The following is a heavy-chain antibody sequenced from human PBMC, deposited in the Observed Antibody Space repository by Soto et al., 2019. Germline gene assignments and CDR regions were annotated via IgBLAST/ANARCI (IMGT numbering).Heavy chain of an antibody. J-gene: IGHJ3*01. V-gene: IGHV3-66*01. D-gene: IGHD2-2*01. CDR2: IDNGAST. Sequence: EVQLVESGGGLVQPGGSLRLSCAASGFTVSSNYMSWVRQAPGKGLEWVSVIDNGASTYYADSVKCRCTIYRDNSKYTLYPQMTSVRAEDTAVYYCVRGGGYSSSNSWPAGDSNRWGQGNMVTVSS. CDR1: GFTVSSNY. CDR3: VRGGGYSSSNSWPAGDSNR.